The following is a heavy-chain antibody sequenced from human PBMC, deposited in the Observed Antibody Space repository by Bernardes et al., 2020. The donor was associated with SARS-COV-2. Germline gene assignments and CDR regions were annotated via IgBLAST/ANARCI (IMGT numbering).Heavy chain of an antibody. CDR2: ISWNSGSI. CDR1: GFTFDDYA. Sequence: GGSLRLSCAASGFTFDDYAMHWVRQAPGKGLEWVSGISWNSGSIGYADSVKGRFTISRDNAKNSLYLQMNSLRAEDTALYYCAKIPGYSSIDGDGMDVWGQGTTVTVSS. J-gene: IGHJ6*02. V-gene: IGHV3-9*01. D-gene: IGHD6-13*01. CDR3: AKIPGYSSIDGDGMDV.